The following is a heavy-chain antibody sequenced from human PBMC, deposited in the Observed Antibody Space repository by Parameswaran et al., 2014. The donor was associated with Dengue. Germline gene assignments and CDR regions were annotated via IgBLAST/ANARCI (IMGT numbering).Heavy chain of an antibody. J-gene: IGHJ4*02. V-gene: IGHV2-26*01. CDR3: ARSWYSRGWILDY. CDR2: IFSDDDK. Sequence: RWIRQPPGKALEWLAHIFSDDDKSYSTSLKSRLTISKDTSKSQVVLTMTNLDPVDTATYYCARSWYSRGWILDYWGQGTLVTVSS. D-gene: IGHD6-19*01.